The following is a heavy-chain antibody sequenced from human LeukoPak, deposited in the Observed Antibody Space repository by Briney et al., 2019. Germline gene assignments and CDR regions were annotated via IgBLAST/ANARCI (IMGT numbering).Heavy chain of an antibody. Sequence: AGGSLRLSCTASGFTFSSYSMNWVRQAPGKGLEWVSSISTSSSYIYYADSVKGRFTISRDNARNSLYLQMNTLRAEDTAVYSCARGADGVSSNSRGWFDPWGQGTLVTVSS. J-gene: IGHJ5*02. V-gene: IGHV3-21*01. D-gene: IGHD2-15*01. CDR1: GFTFSSYS. CDR2: ISTSSSYI. CDR3: ARGADGVSSNSRGWFDP.